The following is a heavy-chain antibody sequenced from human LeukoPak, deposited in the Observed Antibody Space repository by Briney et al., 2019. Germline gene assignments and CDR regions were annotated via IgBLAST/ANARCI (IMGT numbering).Heavy chain of an antibody. CDR3: ARLYYGVYFDY. J-gene: IGHJ4*02. D-gene: IGHD4-17*01. Sequence: PSETLSLTCTVSGGSISNYWSWIRQPPGEGLEWIGYIYYSGSTNYNPSLKSRVTISVDTSKNQFSLKLSSVTAADTAVYYCARLYYGVYFDYWGQGTLVTVSS. CDR2: IYYSGST. CDR1: GGSISNY. V-gene: IGHV4-59*08.